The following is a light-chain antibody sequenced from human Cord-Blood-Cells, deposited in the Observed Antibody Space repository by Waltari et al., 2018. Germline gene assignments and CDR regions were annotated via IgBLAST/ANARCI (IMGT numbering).Light chain of an antibody. V-gene: IGKV1-33*01. CDR3: QQYDNLPLT. CDR2: DAS. J-gene: IGKJ4*01. CDR1: QDISNY. Sequence: DIQMTQSPSSLSASVGDRVTITCQASQDISNYLNWYQQKPGKAPKLLIYDASNLETGVPSRFSGSGSGTDFTFTISSLQPGDIATYYCQQYDNLPLTFGGGIKVEIK.